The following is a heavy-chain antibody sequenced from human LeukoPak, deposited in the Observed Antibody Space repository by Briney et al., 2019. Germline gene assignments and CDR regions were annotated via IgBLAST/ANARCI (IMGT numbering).Heavy chain of an antibody. CDR2: ISYDGSNE. V-gene: IGHV3-30*18. CDR3: AKVALFSGYYPPFDY. CDR1: GFTFSNYG. J-gene: IGHJ4*02. Sequence: PGRSLRLSCTPSGFTFSNYGMHWVPQAPGKGLEGVAVISYDGSNEYYADSVKGRFTISRDNSKNTLFLQMNSLRPEDTAVYHCAKVALFSGYYPPFDYWGQGTLVTVSS. D-gene: IGHD3-22*01.